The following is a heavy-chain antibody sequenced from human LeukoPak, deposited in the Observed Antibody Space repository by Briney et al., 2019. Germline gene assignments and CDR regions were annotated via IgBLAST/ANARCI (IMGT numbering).Heavy chain of an antibody. CDR1: GGSLSSGDYY. CDR3: ARVWATVDARGAFDI. CDR2: IYYSGST. D-gene: IGHD4-17*01. V-gene: IGHV4-30-4*01. J-gene: IGHJ3*02. Sequence: SQTLSLTCTVSGGSLSSGDYYWSWIRQPPGKGLEWIGYIYYSGSTYYNPSLKSRVTISVDTSKNRFSLKLSSVTAADTAVYYCARVWATVDARGAFDIWGQGTMVTVSS.